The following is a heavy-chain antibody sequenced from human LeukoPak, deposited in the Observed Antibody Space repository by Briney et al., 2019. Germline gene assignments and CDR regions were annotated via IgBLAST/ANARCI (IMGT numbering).Heavy chain of an antibody. CDR3: ARGGYSGYDPTNWFDP. J-gene: IGHJ5*02. CDR1: GVSISSYY. CDR2: IYYSGST. V-gene: IGHV4-59*01. D-gene: IGHD5-12*01. Sequence: ASETLSLTCTVSGVSISSYYWSWIRQPPGKRLEWIGYIYYSGSTHYNPSLNSRVTISVDTSKNQFSLKLSSVTAADTAVYYCARGGYSGYDPTNWFDPWGQGTLVTVSS.